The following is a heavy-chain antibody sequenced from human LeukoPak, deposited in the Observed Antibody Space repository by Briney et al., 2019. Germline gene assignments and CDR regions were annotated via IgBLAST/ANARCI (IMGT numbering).Heavy chain of an antibody. CDR3: ARDNYPIFGVVITLSY. Sequence: ASVKVSCKASGGTLSSYAISWVRQAPGQGLEWMGRIIPLFGTANYAQKFQGRVTITTDESTSTAYMELSSLRSEDTAVYYCARDNYPIFGVVITLSYWGQGTLVTVSS. CDR1: GGTLSSYA. D-gene: IGHD3-3*01. V-gene: IGHV1-69*05. J-gene: IGHJ4*02. CDR2: IIPLFGTA.